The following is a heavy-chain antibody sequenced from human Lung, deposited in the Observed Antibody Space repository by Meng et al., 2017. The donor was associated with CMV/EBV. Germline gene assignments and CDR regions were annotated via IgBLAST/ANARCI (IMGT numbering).Heavy chain of an antibody. CDR1: CGSINAGNW. CDR3: ARTFPGAYKWFDP. Sequence: VSCGSINAGNWWSWVRQPPGKVLEWIGEVHHSGSTNYTPSLRSRVTISVDKSKNQFSLKLNSVTAADTAVYYCARTFPGAYKWFDPWGQGILVTVSS. J-gene: IGHJ5*02. CDR2: VHHSGST. D-gene: IGHD4/OR15-4a*01. V-gene: IGHV4-4*02.